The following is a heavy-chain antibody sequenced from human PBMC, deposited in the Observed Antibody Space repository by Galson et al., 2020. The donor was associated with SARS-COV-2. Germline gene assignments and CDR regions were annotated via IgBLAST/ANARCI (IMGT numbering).Heavy chain of an antibody. CDR1: GFTFNSYG. CDR3: AISVAGTLFSFDY. J-gene: IGHJ4*02. CDR2: ISFDGTKK. D-gene: IGHD6-19*01. V-gene: IGHV3-30*19. Sequence: GESLKISCAASGFTFNSYGIHWVRQAPGKGLEWVAGISFDGTKKDYPDSVKGRFTISRDSSKNTLYLQLNSLETEDTAVYYCAISVAGTLFSFDYWGQGTLVTVSS.